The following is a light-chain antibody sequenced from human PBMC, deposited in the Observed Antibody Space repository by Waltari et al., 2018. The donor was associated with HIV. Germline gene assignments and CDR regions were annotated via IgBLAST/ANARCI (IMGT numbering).Light chain of an antibody. J-gene: IGLJ2*01. Sequence: SSEVTQDPTVSVALGQTVRITCHGDSLRNYFPSWYQQKPGQAPVLVIYGENNRPSGIPDRFSGSTSGNTASLIITGAQAEDEAEYYCNSRDSSGNRLVIFGGGTKLTVL. CDR3: NSRDSSGNRLVI. CDR2: GEN. V-gene: IGLV3-19*01. CDR1: SLRNYF.